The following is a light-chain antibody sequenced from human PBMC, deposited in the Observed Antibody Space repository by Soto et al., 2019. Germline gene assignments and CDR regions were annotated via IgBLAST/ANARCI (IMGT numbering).Light chain of an antibody. CDR1: SSEVGGYEY. CDR2: HVA. Sequence: QSALTQPRSVSGSPGQSVTISCSGTSSEVGGYEYVSWYQQHPGKAPTLIIYHVAQRPSGVPDRFSASKSGTTASLTISGLQAEDEAEYFCCSYAAGQTLVFGGGTKLTVL. V-gene: IGLV2-11*01. CDR3: CSYAAGQTLV. J-gene: IGLJ2*01.